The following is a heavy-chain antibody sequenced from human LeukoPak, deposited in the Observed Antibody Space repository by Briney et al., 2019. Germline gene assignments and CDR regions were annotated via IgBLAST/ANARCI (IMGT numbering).Heavy chain of an antibody. CDR2: IYYSGST. J-gene: IGHJ4*02. V-gene: IGHV4-59*01. CDR1: GGSFSGYY. CDR3: ARASYYYDSSGPGFDY. D-gene: IGHD3-22*01. Sequence: KTSETLSLTCAVYGGSFSGYYWSWIRQPPGKGLEWIGYIYYSGSTNYNPSLKSRVTISVDTSKNQFSLKLSSVTAADTAVYYCARASYYYDSSGPGFDYWGQGTLVTVSS.